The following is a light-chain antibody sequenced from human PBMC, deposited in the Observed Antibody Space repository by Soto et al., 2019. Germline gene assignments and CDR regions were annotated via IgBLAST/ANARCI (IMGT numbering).Light chain of an antibody. J-gene: IGKJ3*01. CDR1: QSLSRN. Sequence: EILMTQSPATLSVSPGERATLSCRASQSLSRNLAWYQQKPSQAPRLLIYGASTRASGIPARFSGVGSGTEFTLTISSLQSEDFALYYCQHYNDWPPAFTFGPGTKVDL. CDR3: QHYNDWPPAFT. CDR2: GAS. V-gene: IGKV3-15*01.